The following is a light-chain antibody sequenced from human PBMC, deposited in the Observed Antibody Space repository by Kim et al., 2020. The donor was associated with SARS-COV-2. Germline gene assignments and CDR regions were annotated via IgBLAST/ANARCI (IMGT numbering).Light chain of an antibody. J-gene: IGLJ2*01. V-gene: IGLV3-19*01. CDR3: MSRGTSGAVV. CDR2: GKN. CDR1: SLRSYY. Sequence: SSELTQDPAVSVALGQTVRITCRGDSLRSYYATWYQQKAGQAPALVVYGKNNRPSGIPDRFSGSSSGNTASLTITGDQADDEADYYCMSRGTSGAVVFGGGTQLTVL.